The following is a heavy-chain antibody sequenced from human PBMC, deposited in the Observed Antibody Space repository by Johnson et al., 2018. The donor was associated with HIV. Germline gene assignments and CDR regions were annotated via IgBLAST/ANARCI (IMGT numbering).Heavy chain of an antibody. CDR1: RFTFSSND. V-gene: IGHV3-13*01. CDR3: ARENWGAFDL. CDR2: IGTAGDT. Sequence: VQLVESGGGLVQPGGSLRLSCAASRFTFSSNDMHWVRQATGKGLEWVSSIGTAGDTYYSGSVKGRFTISRENAKNSLYLQMNSLRAGDTAVYYCARENWGAFDLWGQGTMVTVSS. D-gene: IGHD7-27*01. J-gene: IGHJ3*01.